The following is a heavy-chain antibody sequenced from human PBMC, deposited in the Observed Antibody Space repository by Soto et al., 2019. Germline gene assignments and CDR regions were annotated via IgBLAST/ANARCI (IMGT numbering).Heavy chain of an antibody. CDR1: GFTFSSYS. J-gene: IGHJ5*02. V-gene: IGHV3-21*01. D-gene: IGHD1-1*01. CDR3: ARGQRDTINLFKYDRFDP. CDR2: ISSSSSYI. Sequence: PGGSLRLSCAASGFTFSSYSMNWVRQAPGKGLEWVSSISSSSSYIYYADSVKGRFTISRDNAKNSLYLQMNSLRAEDTAVYYCARGQRDTINLFKYDRFDPWGQGTLVTVSS.